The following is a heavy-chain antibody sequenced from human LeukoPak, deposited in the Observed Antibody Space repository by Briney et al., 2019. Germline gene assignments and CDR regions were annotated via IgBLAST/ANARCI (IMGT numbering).Heavy chain of an antibody. CDR1: GYTFTSYG. Sequence: GASVKVSCKASGYTFTSYGISWVRQAPGQGLEWKGWISAYNGNTNYAQKLQGRVTMTTDTSTSTAYMELRSLRSDDTAVYYCARDPSDWNPEVPAFDYWGQGTLVTVSS. CDR2: ISAYNGNT. CDR3: ARDPSDWNPEVPAFDY. D-gene: IGHD1-1*01. J-gene: IGHJ4*02. V-gene: IGHV1-18*01.